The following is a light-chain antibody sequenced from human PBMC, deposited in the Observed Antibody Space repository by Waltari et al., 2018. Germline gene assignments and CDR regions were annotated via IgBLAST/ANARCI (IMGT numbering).Light chain of an antibody. CDR3: CSYAGSYTWV. V-gene: IGLV2-23*01. CDR1: SSDVGNYNL. CDR2: DDN. Sequence: QSALTQPASVSGSPGQSITISCTGTSSDVGNYNLVSWYQQYPGKAPKVMIYDDNRRPAGVSDRFSGSKSGNTASRTISGVQAEDEADYYCCSYAGSYTWVFGGGTKLTVL. J-gene: IGLJ3*02.